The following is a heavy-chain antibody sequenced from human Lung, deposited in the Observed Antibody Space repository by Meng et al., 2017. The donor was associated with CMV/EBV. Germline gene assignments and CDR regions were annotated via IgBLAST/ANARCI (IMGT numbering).Heavy chain of an antibody. V-gene: IGHV3-74*01. CDR1: GFTFSSYW. J-gene: IGHJ4*02. CDR3: ARDLRTVIAAAGTSADAG. D-gene: IGHD6-13*01. CDR2: INSVGSST. Sequence: GESXKISCAASGFTFSSYWMHWVRQAPGKGLVWVSRINSVGSSTSYADSVKGRFTISRDNAKNTLYLQMNSLRAEDTAVYYCARDLRTVIAAAGTSADAGXGQGXLVTVSS.